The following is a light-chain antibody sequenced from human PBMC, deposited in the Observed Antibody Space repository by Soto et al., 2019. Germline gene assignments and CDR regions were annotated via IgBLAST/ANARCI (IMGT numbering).Light chain of an antibody. CDR2: KVS. V-gene: IGKV2-30*02. CDR1: QSLVHSDGNTY. J-gene: IGKJ2*01. Sequence: DVVMTQSPLSLPVTLGQPASISCRSSQSLVHSDGNTYLNWFHQRPGQSPRRLIYKVSNRDSGVPDRFCGSGSGSDVTLEISRVEAEDVGVYYCMQGTHWLYTFGQGTKLEIK. CDR3: MQGTHWLYT.